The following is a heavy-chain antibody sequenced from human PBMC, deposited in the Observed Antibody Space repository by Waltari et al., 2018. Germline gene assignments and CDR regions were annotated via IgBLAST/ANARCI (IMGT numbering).Heavy chain of an antibody. V-gene: IGHV4-38-2*01. J-gene: IGHJ6*03. CDR3: ARMVGYYYYMDV. D-gene: IGHD3-10*01. CDR2: IFHSGHT. Sequence: QVQLQESGPGLVKPSETLSLTCAVSGYSISSGYYGGWIRQPPGKGLEWIGSIFHSGHTFYNPSLRSRVTISVDTSKNQFSLKLSSVTAADTAVYYCARMVGYYYYMDVWGKGTTVTVSS. CDR1: GYSISSGYY.